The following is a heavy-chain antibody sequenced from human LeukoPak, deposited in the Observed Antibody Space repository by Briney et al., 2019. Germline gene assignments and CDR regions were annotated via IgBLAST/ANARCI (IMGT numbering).Heavy chain of an antibody. V-gene: IGHV4-59*01. CDR2: IYYSGST. J-gene: IGHJ4*02. CDR1: GGSISSYY. CDR3: ARTLYGSGSYPFDY. D-gene: IGHD3-10*01. Sequence: SETLSLTCTVSGGSISSYYWSWIRQPPGKGLEWIGYIYYSGSTNYNPSLKSRVTISVDTSKNQFSLKLSSVTAADTAVYYCARTLYGSGSYPFDYWGQGILVTVSS.